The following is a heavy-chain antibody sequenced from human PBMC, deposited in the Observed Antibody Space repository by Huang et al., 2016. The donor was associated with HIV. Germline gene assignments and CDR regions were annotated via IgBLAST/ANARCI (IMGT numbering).Heavy chain of an antibody. V-gene: IGHV5-51*01. CDR3: ARRFSSSSGYFDY. Sequence: VQLVQSGAEVKRPGESLKISCKGSGYSFSSYWIVWVRQMPGKGLEWMVSIVPDDSDTTYSPSCEGQVTISADKSIGTAYLQWSSLKASDTAMYYCARRFSSSSGYFDYWGQGSLVTVSS. D-gene: IGHD6-6*01. CDR1: GYSFSSYW. CDR2: IVPDDSDT. J-gene: IGHJ4*02.